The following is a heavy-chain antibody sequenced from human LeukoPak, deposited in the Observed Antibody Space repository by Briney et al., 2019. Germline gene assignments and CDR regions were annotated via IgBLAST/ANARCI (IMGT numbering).Heavy chain of an antibody. V-gene: IGHV1-2*02. Sequence: ASVKVSCKASGYTFTGYYMHWVRQAPGQGLEWMGWINPNSGGTNYAQKFQGRVTMTRDTSISTAYMELSRLRSDDTAVYYCAREAPDIVVVPAAIRGGKGAFDIWGQGTMVTVSS. J-gene: IGHJ3*02. D-gene: IGHD2-2*01. CDR1: GYTFTGYY. CDR3: AREAPDIVVVPAAIRGGKGAFDI. CDR2: INPNSGGT.